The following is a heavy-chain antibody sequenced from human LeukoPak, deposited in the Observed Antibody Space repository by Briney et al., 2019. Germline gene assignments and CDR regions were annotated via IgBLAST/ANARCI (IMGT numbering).Heavy chain of an antibody. CDR1: GYTFTSYD. D-gene: IGHD2-15*01. CDR3: ARSSLVVAATHNWFDP. V-gene: IGHV1-8*01. J-gene: IGHJ5*02. CDR2: MNPNSGNT. Sequence: ASVNVSCKASGYTFTSYDINWVRQATGQGLEWMGWMNPNSGNTGYAQKFQGRVTMTRNTSISTAYMELSSLRSEDTAVYYCARSSLVVAATHNWFDPWGQGTLVTVSS.